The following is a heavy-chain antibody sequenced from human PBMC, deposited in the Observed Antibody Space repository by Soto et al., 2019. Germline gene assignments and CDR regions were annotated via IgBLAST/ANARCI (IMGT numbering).Heavy chain of an antibody. V-gene: IGHV4-34*01. J-gene: IGHJ6*03. CDR1: GGSFSGYY. CDR3: ARGYGRSTSCYAGRSTRAIPCGCYGYYMVV. D-gene: IGHD2-2*01. CDR2: INHSGRT. Sequence: QVQLQQWGAGLLKPSETLSLTCAVYGGSFSGYYWHWIRQPPGKGLEWIGEINHSGRTNYNPSLMSRATISQVTSKNSFSWKPGGVTAADTAVYYCARGYGRSTSCYAGRSTRAIPCGCYGYYMVVWDKVTTVSV.